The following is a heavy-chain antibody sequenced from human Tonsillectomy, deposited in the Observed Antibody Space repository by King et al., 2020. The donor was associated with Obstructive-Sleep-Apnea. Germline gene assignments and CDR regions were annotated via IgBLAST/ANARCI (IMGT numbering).Heavy chain of an antibody. CDR2: IGGSGSST. Sequence: VQLVESGGGLVHPGGSLRLSCEASGFTFSIYAMSWVRQAPGKGLEWVSAIGGSGSSTYYADSVRGTFTISRDNSRNTLYLQMNSLRAEDTAIYYCAKEVASLAGASYFDSWGRGTLVTVSS. D-gene: IGHD6-19*01. CDR1: GFTFSIYA. V-gene: IGHV3-23*04. J-gene: IGHJ4*02. CDR3: AKEVASLAGASYFDS.